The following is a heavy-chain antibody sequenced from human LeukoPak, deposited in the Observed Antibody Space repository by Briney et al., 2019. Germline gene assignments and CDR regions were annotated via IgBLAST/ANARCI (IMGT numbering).Heavy chain of an antibody. CDR2: MNPRDNT. V-gene: IGHV1-8*01. CDR3: ARYTQHYGFDI. Sequence: ASVKVSCKASGYTSTSPDINWVRQATGRGLEWLGWMNPRDNTGYAQKFQGRVTLTRDKSINTAYMELSSLRTEDTAVYYCARYTQHYGFDIWGQGTMVTVSA. D-gene: IGHD3-3*02. J-gene: IGHJ3*02. CDR1: GYTSTSPD.